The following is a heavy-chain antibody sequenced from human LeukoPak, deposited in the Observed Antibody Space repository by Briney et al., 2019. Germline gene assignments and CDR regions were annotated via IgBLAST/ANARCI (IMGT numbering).Heavy chain of an antibody. D-gene: IGHD6-13*01. CDR2: ISGSGVRT. CDR3: VRGAYSSSWLNFDY. V-gene: IGHV3-NL1*01. CDR1: GFTFDSYG. Sequence: PGGSLRLSCAASGFTFDSYGFHWVRQAPGKGLEWVSAISGSGVRTYYADSVKGRFTISRDNSKNTLYLQMNSLRAEDTAVYYCVRGAYSSSWLNFDYWGQGTLVTVSS. J-gene: IGHJ4*02.